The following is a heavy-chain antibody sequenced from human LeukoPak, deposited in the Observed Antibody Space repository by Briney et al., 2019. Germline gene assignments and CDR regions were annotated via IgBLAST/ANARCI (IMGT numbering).Heavy chain of an antibody. Sequence: PGGSLRLSCAASGFTFSSYSMNWVRQAPGKGLEWVSSISSSSSYIYYADSVKGRFTISRDNAKNSLYLQMNSLRAEDTAVYYCAKVRGKAAAGRGDYFDYWGQGTLVTVSS. J-gene: IGHJ4*02. CDR3: AKVRGKAAAGRGDYFDY. D-gene: IGHD6-13*01. V-gene: IGHV3-21*04. CDR2: ISSSSSYI. CDR1: GFTFSSYS.